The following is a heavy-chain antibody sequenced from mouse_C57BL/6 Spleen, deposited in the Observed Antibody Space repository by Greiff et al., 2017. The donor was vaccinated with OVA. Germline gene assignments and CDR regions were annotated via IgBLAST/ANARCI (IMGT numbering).Heavy chain of an antibody. J-gene: IGHJ3*01. CDR3: ALFYDGYYGFAY. CDR1: GYAFRSYW. CDR2: IYPGDGDT. D-gene: IGHD2-3*01. V-gene: IGHV1-80*01. Sequence: VQLQQSGAELVKPGASVKISCQASGYAFRSYWLNWVKQRPGQGLEWIGQIYPGDGDTNYHGKFKGKATLTADKSSSTAYMQLSSLTSEDSAVYFCALFYDGYYGFAYWGQGTLVTVSA.